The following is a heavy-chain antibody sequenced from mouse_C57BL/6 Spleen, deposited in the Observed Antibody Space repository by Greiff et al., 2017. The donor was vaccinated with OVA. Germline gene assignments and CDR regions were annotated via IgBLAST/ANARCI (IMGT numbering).Heavy chain of an antibody. CDR2: IYPGDGDT. CDR3: AMGFDY. J-gene: IGHJ2*01. Sequence: QVQLQQSGPELVKPGASVKISCKASGYAFSSSWMNWVKQRPGKGLEWIGRIYPGDGDTNYNGKFKGKATLTADKSSSTAYIQLSSLTSEDSAVYFCAMGFDYWGQGTTLTVSS. V-gene: IGHV1-82*01. CDR1: GYAFSSSW.